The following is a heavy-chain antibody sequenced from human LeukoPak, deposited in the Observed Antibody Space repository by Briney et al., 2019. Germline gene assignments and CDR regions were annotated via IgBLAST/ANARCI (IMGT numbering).Heavy chain of an antibody. D-gene: IGHD3-22*01. CDR1: GFTFSSYA. CDR2: ISTSGRT. Sequence: GGSLRLSCEASGFTFSSYAMSWVRQAPGKGLEWVSLISTSGRTHYADSVQGRFTISRDNSKNTLSLHMNSLRAEDTAVYYCARDLDSSGYYHVVDSWGQGALVTVSS. CDR3: ARDLDSSGYYHVVDS. V-gene: IGHV3-23*01. J-gene: IGHJ4*02.